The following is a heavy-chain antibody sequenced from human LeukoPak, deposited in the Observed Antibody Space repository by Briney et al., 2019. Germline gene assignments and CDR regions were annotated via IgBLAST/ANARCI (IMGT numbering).Heavy chain of an antibody. CDR3: ARLGPYSFDY. Sequence: AGSLRLSCAASGVTVSSNCMSWVRQAPGKGLEWVSGIYSGGSTYYADSVKGRFTISRDNSKNTLFLQMDSLRAEDTAVYYCARLGPYSFDYWGQGTLVTVSS. V-gene: IGHV3-53*01. D-gene: IGHD3-16*01. CDR2: IYSGGST. CDR1: GVTVSSNC. J-gene: IGHJ4*02.